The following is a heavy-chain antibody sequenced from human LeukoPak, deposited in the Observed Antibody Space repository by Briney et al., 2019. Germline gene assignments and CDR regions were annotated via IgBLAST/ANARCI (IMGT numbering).Heavy chain of an antibody. J-gene: IGHJ4*02. CDR1: GYTFTTYY. V-gene: IGHV1-46*01. D-gene: IGHD5-18*01. CDR3: AREHSPGYFDY. CDR2: IDPSAGGT. Sequence: ASVKVSCKASGYTFTTYYLHWVRQAPGQGREWMGMIDPSAGGTNYAQKFNGRVTMTRDTSTSTVYMELSSLISEDTARYYCAREHSPGYFDYWGQGTLVTVSS.